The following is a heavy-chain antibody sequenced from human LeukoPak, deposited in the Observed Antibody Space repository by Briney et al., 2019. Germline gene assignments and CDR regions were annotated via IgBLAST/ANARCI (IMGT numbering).Heavy chain of an antibody. CDR3: ASGGYCSSTSCYTYYYGMDV. CDR2: ISSSSSYI. CDR1: GFTFSSYS. Sequence: GGSLRLSCAASGFTFSSYSMNWVRQAPEKGLEWVSSISSSSSYIYYADSVKGRFTISRDNAKNSLYLQMNSLRAEDTAVYYCASGGYCSSTSCYTYYYGMDVWGQGTTVTVSS. J-gene: IGHJ6*02. V-gene: IGHV3-21*01. D-gene: IGHD2-2*02.